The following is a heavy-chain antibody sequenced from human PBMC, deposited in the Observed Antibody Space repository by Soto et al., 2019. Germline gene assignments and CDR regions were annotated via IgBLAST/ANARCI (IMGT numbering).Heavy chain of an antibody. D-gene: IGHD2-8*01. CDR3: ARNGALDY. V-gene: IGHV4-30-4*01. CDR2: ILYSGTT. CDR1: GGSISSGXYY. Sequence: SGPGLVKPSQTLXLTCTVSGGSISSGXYYWSWIRQPPGKGLEWIGYILYSGTTNYNPSLESRLTISVDTSKNQFSLKLTSVTAADTAVYYCARNGALDYWGRGTLVTVSS. J-gene: IGHJ4*02.